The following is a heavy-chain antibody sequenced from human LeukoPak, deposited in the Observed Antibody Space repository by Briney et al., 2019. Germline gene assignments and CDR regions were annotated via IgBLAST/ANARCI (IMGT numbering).Heavy chain of an antibody. J-gene: IGHJ4*02. CDR3: ARDDGSGWYNFDY. CDR2: IYYSGTT. Sequence: SETLSLTCTVSGGSISSYYWSWIRQPPGKGLEWIGYIYYSGTTNYNPSLKSRVTISVDTSKNQFSLNLTSVTAADTAVYYCARDDGSGWYNFDYWGQGTLVTVSS. D-gene: IGHD6-19*01. CDR1: GGSISSYY. V-gene: IGHV4-59*01.